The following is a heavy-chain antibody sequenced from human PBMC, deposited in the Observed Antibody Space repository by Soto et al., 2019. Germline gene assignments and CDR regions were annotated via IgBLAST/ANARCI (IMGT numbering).Heavy chain of an antibody. Sequence: QVQLQESGPGLVKPSQTLSLTCTVSGGSISSGGYYWSWIRQHPGKGLEWIGYIYYSGSTYYNPSLKSRVTISVDTSKNQFSRKLSSVTAADTAVYYCARLGVVVVAAENWFDPWGQGTLVTVSS. D-gene: IGHD2-15*01. CDR3: ARLGVVVVAAENWFDP. V-gene: IGHV4-31*03. CDR2: IYYSGST. J-gene: IGHJ5*02. CDR1: GGSISSGGYY.